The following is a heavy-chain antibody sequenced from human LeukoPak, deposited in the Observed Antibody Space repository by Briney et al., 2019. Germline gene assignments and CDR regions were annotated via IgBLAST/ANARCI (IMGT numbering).Heavy chain of an antibody. CDR3: AGGGAGAFDF. CDR2: IYSGGNR. D-gene: IGHD3-10*01. V-gene: IGHV3-53*01. CDR1: GXTVSTNY. Sequence: PGGSLRLSCAASGXTVSTNYMSWVRQAPGKGLEWVSLIYSGGNRHYADSVKGRFTISTDNSKNTLFLQMNSLRVEDTAVYYCAGGGAGAFDFWGQGTMVTVSS. J-gene: IGHJ3*01.